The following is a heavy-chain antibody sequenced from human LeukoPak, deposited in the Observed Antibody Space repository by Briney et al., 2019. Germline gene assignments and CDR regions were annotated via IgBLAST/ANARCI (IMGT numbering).Heavy chain of an antibody. CDR2: ISPDDSDT. V-gene: IGHV5-51*01. CDR1: GYNFSNYW. J-gene: IGHJ4*02. Sequence: GESLKISCQASGYNFSNYWIAWVRQMPGKGLEWIGIISPDDSDTTYSPSFEGQVTISADKSISTAYLQWRSLKASDSAMYYCAKRRDLYSGSYYPFDYWGQGTLVTVSS. CDR3: AKRRDLYSGSYYPFDY. D-gene: IGHD1-26*01.